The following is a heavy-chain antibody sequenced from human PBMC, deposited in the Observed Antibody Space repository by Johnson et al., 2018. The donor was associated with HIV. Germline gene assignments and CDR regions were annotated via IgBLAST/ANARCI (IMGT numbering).Heavy chain of an antibody. CDR2: ISYDGSNK. CDR1: GFTFSSYG. D-gene: IGHD6-19*01. CDR3: SKAHRGIAVALVAFDI. J-gene: IGHJ3*02. Sequence: QVQLVESGGGVVQPGRSLRLSCAASGFTFSSYGMHWVRQAPGKGLEWVAVISYDGSNKYYADSVKGRFTISRDNSKNTLYLQMNSRRAEDTAVYYCSKAHRGIAVALVAFDIWGQGTMVTVSS. V-gene: IGHV3-30*18.